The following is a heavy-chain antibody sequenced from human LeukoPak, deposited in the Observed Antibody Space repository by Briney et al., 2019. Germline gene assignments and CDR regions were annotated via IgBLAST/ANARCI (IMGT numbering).Heavy chain of an antibody. CDR1: GYTFTSYY. Sequence: ASVKVSCKASGYTFTSYYMHWVRQAPGQRLEWMGIINPSGGSTSYAQKFQGRVTMTRDTSTSTVYMELSSLRSEGTAVYYCARGRYYYDSSGSQRGFDYWGQGTLVTVSS. V-gene: IGHV1-46*01. J-gene: IGHJ4*02. D-gene: IGHD3-22*01. CDR2: INPSGGST. CDR3: ARGRYYYDSSGSQRGFDY.